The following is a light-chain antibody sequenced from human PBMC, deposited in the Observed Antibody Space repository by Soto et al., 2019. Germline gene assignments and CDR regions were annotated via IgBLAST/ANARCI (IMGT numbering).Light chain of an antibody. CDR2: GAS. V-gene: IGKV3-20*01. J-gene: IGKJ5*01. Sequence: EFVFTPSPGTLSLSPGESSPLSCRTSQSVGSNYLAWYQQNPGQDTRLIIYGASSRATGIADRFSGSGSGTDFTLTISRLETEELALYDCQQYGYSPITVGQGTRREIK. CDR1: QSVGSNY. CDR3: QQYGYSPIT.